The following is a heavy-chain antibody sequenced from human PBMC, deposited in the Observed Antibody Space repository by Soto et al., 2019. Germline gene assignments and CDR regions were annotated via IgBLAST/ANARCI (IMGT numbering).Heavy chain of an antibody. J-gene: IGHJ4*02. CDR3: ASFYGDCLSY. V-gene: IGHV4-30-2*03. D-gene: IGHD4-17*01. CDR2: IYYSGST. Sequence: SETLSLTCAVSGGSISSGGYSWSWIRQPPGKGLEWIGSIYYSGSTYYNPSLKSRVTISVDTSKNQFSLKLSSVTAADTAVYYCASFYGDCLSYWGQGTLVTLSS. CDR1: GGSISSGGYS.